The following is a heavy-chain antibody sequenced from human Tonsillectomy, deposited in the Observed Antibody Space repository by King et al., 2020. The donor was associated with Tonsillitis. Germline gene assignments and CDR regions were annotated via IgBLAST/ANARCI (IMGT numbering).Heavy chain of an antibody. CDR3: AKDLFEQQQGIDY. D-gene: IGHD6-13*01. CDR2: ISYDGSNK. Sequence: VQLVESGGGVVQPGRSLRLSCAASGFTFGSYGMHWVRQAPGKGLEWVAVISYDGSNKYYADSVKGRFTISRDNSKNTLYLQMNSLRAEDTAVYYCAKDLFEQQQGIDYWGQGTLVTVSS. V-gene: IGHV3-30*18. CDR1: GFTFGSYG. J-gene: IGHJ4*02.